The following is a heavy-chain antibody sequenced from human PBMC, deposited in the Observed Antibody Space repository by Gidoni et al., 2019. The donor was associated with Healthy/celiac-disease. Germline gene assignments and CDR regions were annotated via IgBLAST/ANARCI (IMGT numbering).Heavy chain of an antibody. CDR2: INHSGST. Sequence: QVQLQQWGAGLLKPSETLSLTCAVYGGSFSGYYWSWIRQPPGKGLEWIGEINHSGSTNYNPSLKSRVTISVDTSKNQFSLKLSSVTAADTAVYYCARAGSYYDFWSGYWNWFDPWGQGTLVTVSS. V-gene: IGHV4-34*01. D-gene: IGHD3-3*01. CDR1: GGSFSGYY. J-gene: IGHJ5*02. CDR3: ARAGSYYDFWSGYWNWFDP.